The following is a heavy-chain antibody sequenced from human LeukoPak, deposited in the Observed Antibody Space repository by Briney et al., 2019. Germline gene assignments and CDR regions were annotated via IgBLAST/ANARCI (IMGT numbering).Heavy chain of an antibody. J-gene: IGHJ4*02. D-gene: IGHD6-19*01. CDR3: ARVDGVAGREVFDY. CDR1: GFTFSSYA. V-gene: IGHV3-23*01. Sequence: GGSLRLSCAASGFTFSSYAMSWVRQAPGKGLEWVSTISGSGGRTYYADSVKGRFTISRDNSNNTLSLQMTSLRAGDTAVYYCARVDGVAGREVFDYWGQGTLVTVSS. CDR2: ISGSGGRT.